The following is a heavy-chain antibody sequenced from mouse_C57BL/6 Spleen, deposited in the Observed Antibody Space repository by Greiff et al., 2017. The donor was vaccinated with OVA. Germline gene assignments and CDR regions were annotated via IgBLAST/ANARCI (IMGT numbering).Heavy chain of an antibody. J-gene: IGHJ1*03. CDR2: IYPGNSDT. Sequence: VQLQQSGTVLARPGASVKMSCKTSGYTFTSYWMHWVKQRPGQGLEWIGAIYPGNSDTSYNQKFKGKAKLTAVTSASTAYMELSSLTNEDSAVYYCTRGIYDGYYWYFDVWGTGTTVTVSS. V-gene: IGHV1-5*01. CDR3: TRGIYDGYYWYFDV. CDR1: GYTFTSYW. D-gene: IGHD2-3*01.